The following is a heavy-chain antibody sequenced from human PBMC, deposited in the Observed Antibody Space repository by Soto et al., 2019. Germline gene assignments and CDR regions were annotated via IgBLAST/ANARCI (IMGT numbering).Heavy chain of an antibody. CDR1: GYAFTSYD. CDR2: ISGYNGNT. V-gene: IGHV1-18*01. CDR3: ARDRPYYYDQPHDAFDI. J-gene: IGHJ3*02. Sequence: GASVKVSCKASGYAFTSYDISWVRQAPGQGLEWMGWISGYNGNTDYAQNFQGRVIMTTDTSTSTAYMELSSLRSEDTAVYYCARDRPYYYDQPHDAFDIWGQGTMVTVSS. D-gene: IGHD3-22*01.